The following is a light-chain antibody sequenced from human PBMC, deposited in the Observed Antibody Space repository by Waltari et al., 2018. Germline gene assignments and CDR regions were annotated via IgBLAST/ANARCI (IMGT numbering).Light chain of an antibody. CDR2: GAS. Sequence: EIQMTQSPSSLSASVGDRISISCRASQDITYHLAWFQQKPGKAPKPLIYGASNLQSGVPSKFSGSGAGTVFTLTIRSLDPEDLAIYYCQQYKDYPLTFGQGTRLEIK. CDR3: QQYKDYPLT. J-gene: IGKJ5*01. V-gene: IGKV1-16*02. CDR1: QDITYH.